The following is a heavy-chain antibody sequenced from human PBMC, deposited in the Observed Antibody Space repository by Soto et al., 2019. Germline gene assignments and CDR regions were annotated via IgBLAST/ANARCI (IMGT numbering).Heavy chain of an antibody. J-gene: IGHJ4*02. CDR1: GYNFPYYW. V-gene: IGHV5-10-1*01. CDR3: ARNQRYAERLSALDY. Sequence: GESLKISCEGSGYNFPYYWITWVRQMPGKGLEWMGTIDPSDSYTNYSPSFQGHVTLSADKSISTAYLQWSSLKASDTAMYYCARNQRYAERLSALDYWGQGTPVTVSS. CDR2: IDPSDSYT. D-gene: IGHD1-1*01.